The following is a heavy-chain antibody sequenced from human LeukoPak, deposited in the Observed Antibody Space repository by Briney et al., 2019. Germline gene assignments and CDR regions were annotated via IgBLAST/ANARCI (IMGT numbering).Heavy chain of an antibody. CDR2: IYSGGST. D-gene: IGHD4-17*01. J-gene: IGHJ6*02. Sequence: GGSLRLSCAASGFTVSSNYMSWVRQAPGKGLEWVSVIYSGGSTYYADSVKGRFTISRDNSKNTLYLQMNSLRAEDTAVYYCARDRAIPDYGDGGYYYYYGMDVWGQGTTVTVSS. CDR3: ARDRAIPDYGDGGYYYYYGMDV. V-gene: IGHV3-53*01. CDR1: GFTVSSNY.